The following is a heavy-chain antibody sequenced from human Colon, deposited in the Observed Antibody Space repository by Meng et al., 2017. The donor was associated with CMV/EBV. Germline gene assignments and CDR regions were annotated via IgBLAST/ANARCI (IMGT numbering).Heavy chain of an antibody. Sequence: GESLKISCAASDFTFSNYAMTWVRRAPGRGLEAVSSISDSGDRTYYEDSVRGRFTISRDNSKDTLYLQMNSLRAEDTAIYYCARIFGQAAGHYYHALDVWGQGTTVTVSS. J-gene: IGHJ6*02. D-gene: IGHD3-3*01. CDR3: ARIFGQAAGHYYHALDV. CDR1: DFTFSNYA. V-gene: IGHV3-23*01. CDR2: ISDSGDRT.